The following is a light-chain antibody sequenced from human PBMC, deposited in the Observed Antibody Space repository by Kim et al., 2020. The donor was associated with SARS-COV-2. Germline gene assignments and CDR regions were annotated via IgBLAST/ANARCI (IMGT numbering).Light chain of an antibody. CDR2: SNN. Sequence: ELTQPPSASGTPGQRVTISCSGSSSNIGSNTVNWYQQLPGTAPKLLIYSNNQRPSGVPDRFSGSKSGTSASLTVSGLQVEDEGDYYCGSFGGRHNVVF. J-gene: IGLJ2*01. V-gene: IGLV1-44*01. CDR1: SSNIGSNT. CDR3: GSFGGRHNVV.